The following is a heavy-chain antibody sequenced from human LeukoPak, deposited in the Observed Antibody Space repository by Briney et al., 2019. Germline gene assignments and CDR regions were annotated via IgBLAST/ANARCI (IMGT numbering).Heavy chain of an antibody. J-gene: IGHJ3*02. CDR3: ARRVPPDIWVGELLGAFDI. CDR2: IYQSGST. CDR1: GGSISSGGYY. D-gene: IGHD3-10*01. V-gene: IGHV4-30-2*01. Sequence: PSQTLSLTCTVSGGSISSGGYYWSWIRQPPGKGLEWIGYIYQSGSTYYTPSLESRVTISVDRSKNQFSLRLSSVTAADTAVYYCARRVPPDIWVGELLGAFDIWGQGTMVTVSS.